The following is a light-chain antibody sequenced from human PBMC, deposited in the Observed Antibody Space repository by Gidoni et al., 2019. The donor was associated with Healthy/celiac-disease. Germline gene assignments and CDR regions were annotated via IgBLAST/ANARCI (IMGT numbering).Light chain of an antibody. CDR2: LGS. CDR1: QTLLHTNGYNY. V-gene: IGKV2-28*01. J-gene: IGKJ1*01. Sequence: DIVMTPSPLSLPVTPGEPASISCRSGQTLLHTNGYNYLDWYLQKPGQSPQLLIYLGSNRASGVPDRFSGSGSGTDFTLKISRVEAEDVGVYYCMQALQTPRTFGQGTKVEIK. CDR3: MQALQTPRT.